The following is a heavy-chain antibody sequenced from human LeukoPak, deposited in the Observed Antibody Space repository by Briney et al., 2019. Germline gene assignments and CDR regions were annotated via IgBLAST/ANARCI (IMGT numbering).Heavy chain of an antibody. D-gene: IGHD2-2*01. J-gene: IGHJ6*03. Sequence: PSETLSLTCTVSDDSITMYYWTWIRQPPGKGLEWIGYVDHTGSTKFNPSLNGRVSISRDTSNNFFSLRLRSVTAADTAVYFCARGSVYCSSTSCQSHYYYYYYMDVWGKGTTVTVSS. V-gene: IGHV4-59*01. CDR3: ARGSVYCSSTSCQSHYYYYYYMDV. CDR1: DDSITMYY. CDR2: VDHTGST.